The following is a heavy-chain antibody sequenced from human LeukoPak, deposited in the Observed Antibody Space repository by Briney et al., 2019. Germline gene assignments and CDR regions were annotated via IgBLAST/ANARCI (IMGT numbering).Heavy chain of an antibody. Sequence: ASVKVSCKASGGTFSSYAISWVRQAPGQGLEWMGGIIPIFGTANYAQKFQGRVTITADESTSTAYMELSSLRSEDTAVYYCARGGIAAAGMFDYWGQGTLVIVSS. V-gene: IGHV1-69*13. CDR1: GGTFSSYA. CDR2: IIPIFGTA. J-gene: IGHJ4*02. CDR3: ARGGIAAAGMFDY. D-gene: IGHD6-13*01.